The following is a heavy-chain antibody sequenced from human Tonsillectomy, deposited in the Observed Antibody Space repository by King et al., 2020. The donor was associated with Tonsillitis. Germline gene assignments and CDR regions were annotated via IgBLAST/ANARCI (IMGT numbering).Heavy chain of an antibody. CDR1: GFTFSTYG. D-gene: IGHD2/OR15-2a*01. J-gene: IGHJ4*02. CDR3: AAEYDY. V-gene: IGHV3-30*03. CDR2: ISFDGSNK. Sequence: VQLVESGGGVVQPGRSLRLSCAASGFTFSTYGMHWVRQAPGKGLEWVAVISFDGSNKLYADSVKGRFTISRDNSKNTLSLQMNSLRAEDTAVYYCAAEYDYWGQGTLVTVSS.